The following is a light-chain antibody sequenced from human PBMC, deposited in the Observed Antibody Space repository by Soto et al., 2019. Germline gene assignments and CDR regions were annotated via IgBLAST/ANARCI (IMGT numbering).Light chain of an antibody. Sequence: DIVMTQSPDSLAVSLGERATINCKSSQSVLYSSDNKNYLAWYQQKPGQAPKLLIDWASTREFGVPDRFSGSGSGTDFTLTISSLQAEDLAVYYCQQYYNVPRTFGQGTKVEI. CDR1: QSVLYSSDNKNY. CDR2: WAS. CDR3: QQYYNVPRT. V-gene: IGKV4-1*01. J-gene: IGKJ1*01.